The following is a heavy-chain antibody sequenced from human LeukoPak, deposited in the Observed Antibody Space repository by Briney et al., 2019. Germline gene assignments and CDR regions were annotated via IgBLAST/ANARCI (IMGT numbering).Heavy chain of an antibody. V-gene: IGHV3-30*18. Sequence: GGSLRLSCAASGFSVSSNYMSWVRQAPGKGLEWVAVISYDGSNKYYADSVKGRFTISRDNSKNTLYLQMNSLRAEDTAVYYCAKDGYCSSTSCYSPGIGYYYYGMDVWGQGTTVTVSS. J-gene: IGHJ6*02. CDR3: AKDGYCSSTSCYSPGIGYYYYGMDV. D-gene: IGHD2-2*01. CDR1: GFSVSSNY. CDR2: ISYDGSNK.